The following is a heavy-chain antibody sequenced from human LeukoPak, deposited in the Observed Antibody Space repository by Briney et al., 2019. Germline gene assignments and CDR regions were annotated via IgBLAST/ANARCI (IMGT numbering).Heavy chain of an antibody. V-gene: IGHV3-23*01. D-gene: IGHD6-13*01. Sequence: GGSLRLSCVASGFTFGSYATSWVRQAPGKGLEWVSATSGRGDYTYYADSVKGRFTISRDNSKNTVYLQMNSLRADDTALYYCAKDPQENRSSWFIRYFDSWGQGSLVTVSS. J-gene: IGHJ4*02. CDR2: TSGRGDYT. CDR3: AKDPQENRSSWFIRYFDS. CDR1: GFTFGSYA.